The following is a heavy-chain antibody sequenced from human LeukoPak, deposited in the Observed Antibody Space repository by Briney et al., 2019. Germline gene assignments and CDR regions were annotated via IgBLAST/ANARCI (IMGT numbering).Heavy chain of an antibody. CDR1: GYSISSGYY. Sequence: PSETLSLTCTVSGYSISSGYYWGWIRQPPGKGLEWIGSIYHSGSTYYNPSLKSRVTISVDTSKNQFSLKLSSVTAADTAVYYCARVVVVVAATLEHFDYWGQGTLVTVSS. V-gene: IGHV4-38-2*02. J-gene: IGHJ4*02. CDR2: IYHSGST. CDR3: ARVVVVVAATLEHFDY. D-gene: IGHD2-15*01.